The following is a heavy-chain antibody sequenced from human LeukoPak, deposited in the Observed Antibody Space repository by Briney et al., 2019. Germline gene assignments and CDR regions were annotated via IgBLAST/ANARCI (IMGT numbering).Heavy chain of an antibody. Sequence: PSETLSLTCTVSGGSISSYYWSCIRQPPGKGLEWIGYIYYSGSTNYNPSLKSRVTISVDTSKNQFSLKLSSVTAADTAVYYCAGTSEGYCGGDCYAYYYYYMDVWGKGTTVTVSS. CDR3: AGTSEGYCGGDCYAYYYYYMDV. D-gene: IGHD2-21*02. CDR1: GGSISSYY. V-gene: IGHV4-59*08. CDR2: IYYSGST. J-gene: IGHJ6*03.